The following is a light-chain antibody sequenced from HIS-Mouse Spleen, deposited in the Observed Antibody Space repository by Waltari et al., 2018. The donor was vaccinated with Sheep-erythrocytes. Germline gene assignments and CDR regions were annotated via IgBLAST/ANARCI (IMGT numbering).Light chain of an antibody. V-gene: IGLV2-23*01. J-gene: IGLJ3*02. CDR1: SSDVGSYNL. Sequence: QSALTQPASVSGSPGQSITLSCTGTSSDVGSYNLVSWYQQHPGKAPQLMIYEGSKRPSGVSNRFSGSKSGNTASLTISGLQAEDEADYYCCSYAGSSTPWVFGGGTKLTVL. CDR2: EGS. CDR3: CSYAGSSTPWV.